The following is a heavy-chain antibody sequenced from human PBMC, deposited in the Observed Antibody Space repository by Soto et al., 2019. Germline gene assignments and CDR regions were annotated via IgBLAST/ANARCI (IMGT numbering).Heavy chain of an antibody. J-gene: IGHJ5*02. V-gene: IGHV4-31*03. CDR3: ARSSRAAAVPRFDP. CDR1: GASISSGGYF. CDR2: IYDSGST. Sequence: SETLSLTCTVSGASISSGGYFWSWIRQHPGKGLEWIGYIYDSGSTYYNSSLKSRVTLSMDASKSQFSLKLSSVTAADTAVYYCARSSRAAAVPRFDPWGQGIQVTVSS. D-gene: IGHD6-13*01.